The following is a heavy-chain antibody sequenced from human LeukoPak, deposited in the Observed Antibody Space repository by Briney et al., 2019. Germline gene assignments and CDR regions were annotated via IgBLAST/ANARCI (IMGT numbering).Heavy chain of an antibody. J-gene: IGHJ4*02. Sequence: PGGSLRLSCAASGFTFSSYSMSWVRQAPGKGPEWVSVISASGASTYYADSVRGRFTISRDNSKNTLYLQMSSLRAEDTAVYYCAKRASDWYYFDYWGQGNLVTVSS. V-gene: IGHV3-23*01. CDR1: GFTFSSYS. D-gene: IGHD3-9*01. CDR3: AKRASDWYYFDY. CDR2: ISASGAST.